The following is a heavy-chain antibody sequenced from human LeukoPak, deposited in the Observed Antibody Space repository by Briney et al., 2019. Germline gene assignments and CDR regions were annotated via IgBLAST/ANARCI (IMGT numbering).Heavy chain of an antibody. D-gene: IGHD1-26*01. J-gene: IGHJ4*02. V-gene: IGHV1-46*01. CDR2: INPSGGST. Sequence: GASVKVSCKASGYTFTGYYMHWVRQAPGQGLEWMGIINPSGGSTSYAQKFQGRVTMTRDTSTSTVYMELSSLRSEDTAVYYCARDLSGGWVITGSFDYWGQGTLVTVSS. CDR3: ARDLSGGWVITGSFDY. CDR1: GYTFTGYY.